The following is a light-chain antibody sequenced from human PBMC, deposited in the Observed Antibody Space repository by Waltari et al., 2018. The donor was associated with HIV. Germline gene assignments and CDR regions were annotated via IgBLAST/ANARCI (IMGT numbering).Light chain of an antibody. J-gene: IGKJ2*01. CDR3: QQSFTTLYT. Sequence: DIQLTQSPSSLSASVGGTVTISCRASQNIGLFLHWYQQRPGKPPSLLVYSASGLQSGVPSRFRGGGDGTDFTLTIRSLQPGDFATYFCQQSFTTLYTFGQGT. CDR2: SAS. V-gene: IGKV1-39*01. CDR1: QNIGLF.